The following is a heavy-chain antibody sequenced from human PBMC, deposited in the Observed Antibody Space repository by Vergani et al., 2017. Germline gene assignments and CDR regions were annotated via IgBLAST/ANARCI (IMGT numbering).Heavy chain of an antibody. CDR1: GYSLTELT. CDR3: AIVTEYYDSRRHFLHY. J-gene: IGHJ4*02. Sequence: QVQLVQSGSEVSKPGASVTVSCQVSGYSLTELTIHWVRQAPGKGLEWMGGFDPEHGEVTFAHQIQGRVTMTEHRSTDTAYMELSSLRPEDTALYYCAIVTEYYDSRRHFLHYWGEGTLVTVS. CDR2: FDPEHGEV. V-gene: IGHV1-24*01. D-gene: IGHD3-22*01.